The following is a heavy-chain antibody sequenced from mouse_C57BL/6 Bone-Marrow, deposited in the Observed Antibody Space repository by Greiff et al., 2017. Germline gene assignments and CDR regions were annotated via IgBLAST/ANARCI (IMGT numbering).Heavy chain of an antibody. V-gene: IGHV1-82*01. CDR1: GYAFSSSW. CDR2: IYPGGGDT. D-gene: IGHD2-13*01. Sequence: VQLVESGPELVKPGASVKISCKASGYAFSSSWMNWVKQRPGKGIEWVGRIYPGGGDTNYNGKFKGKATLTADKSSSTAYMQLSSLTSEDSAVYFCARDGDYDYWGQGTTLTVSS. CDR3: ARDGDYDY. J-gene: IGHJ2*01.